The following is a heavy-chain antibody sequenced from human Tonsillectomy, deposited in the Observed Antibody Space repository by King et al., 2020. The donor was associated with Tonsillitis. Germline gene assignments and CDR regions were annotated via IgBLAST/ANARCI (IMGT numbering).Heavy chain of an antibody. J-gene: IGHJ4*02. V-gene: IGHV4-39*07. Sequence: MQLQESGPGLVKPSETLSLTCTVSGASISNSSYYWAWIRQPPGKGLEWIGSMSYSGSSYYNPSLKSRVIISADTSKNQFSLKLNSVTAADTAIYYCATRIITRGAYCDYWGQGTLVTASS. CDR1: GASISNSSYY. CDR3: ATRIITRGAYCDY. D-gene: IGHD1-14*01. CDR2: MSYSGSS.